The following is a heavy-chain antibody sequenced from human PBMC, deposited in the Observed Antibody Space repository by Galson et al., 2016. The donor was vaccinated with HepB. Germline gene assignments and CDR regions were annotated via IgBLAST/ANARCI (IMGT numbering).Heavy chain of an antibody. V-gene: IGHV3-33*06. CDR3: AKDLEVRMATKYYFEY. J-gene: IGHJ4*02. CDR1: GFRLSDYG. CDR2: IWYDESEK. Sequence: SLRLSCAVSGFRLSDYGMHWVRQTPDKGLEWLSVIWYDESEKYYADSVKGRFTISRDNSKNTLYLQMHNLRVEDTGMYYCAKDLEVRMATKYYFEYWGLGTLVTVSS. D-gene: IGHD5-24*01.